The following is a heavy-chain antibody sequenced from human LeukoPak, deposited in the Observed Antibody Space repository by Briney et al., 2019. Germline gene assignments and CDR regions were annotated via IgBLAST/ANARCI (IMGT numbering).Heavy chain of an antibody. CDR3: AKVSGDGYIQN. J-gene: IGHJ4*02. CDR2: IWYDGSNK. V-gene: IGHV3-33*06. CDR1: GFTFSSYG. Sequence: GRSLRLSCAASGFTFSSYGMHWVRQAPGKGLEWVAVIWYDGSNKYYADSVKGRFTISRDNSKNTLYLQMNSLRAEDTAVYYCAKVSGDGYIQNWGQGTLVTVSS. D-gene: IGHD5-24*01.